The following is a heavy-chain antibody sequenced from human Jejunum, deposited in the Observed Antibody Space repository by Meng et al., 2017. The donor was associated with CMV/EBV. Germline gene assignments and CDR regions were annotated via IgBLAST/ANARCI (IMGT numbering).Heavy chain of an antibody. D-gene: IGHD1-1*01. CDR3: TSARLEAIRGYFYHHGMDV. V-gene: IGHV3-53*01. CDR2: IYAGAGA. J-gene: IGHJ6*02. Sequence: MSGVRQAPGRGLEWVSYIYAGAGADYADSVKGRFTISRDNSRNTVYLQMNNLRAEDTAVYYCTSARLEAIRGYFYHHGMDVWGPGTTVTVSS.